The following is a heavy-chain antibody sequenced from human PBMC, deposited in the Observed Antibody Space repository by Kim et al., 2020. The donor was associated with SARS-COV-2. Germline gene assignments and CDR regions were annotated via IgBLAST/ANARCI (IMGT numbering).Heavy chain of an antibody. D-gene: IGHD3-10*01. V-gene: IGHV3-23*01. J-gene: IGHJ3*02. CDR2: ISGSGGST. Sequence: GGSLRLSCAASGFTFSSYAMSWVRQAPGKGLEWVSAISGSGGSTYYADSVKGRFTISRDNSKNTLYLQMNSLRAEDTAVYYCAKDGPPGLFPSDAFDIWGQGTMVTVSS. CDR1: GFTFSSYA. CDR3: AKDGPPGLFPSDAFDI.